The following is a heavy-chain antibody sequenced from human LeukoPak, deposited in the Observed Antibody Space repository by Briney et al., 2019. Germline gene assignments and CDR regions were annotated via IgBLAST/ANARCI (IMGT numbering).Heavy chain of an antibody. D-gene: IGHD6-19*01. CDR2: INGGGNTT. Sequence: GGSLRLSCAASGSAFSSFAMGWVRQSPGKGLEWLSTINGGGNTTFYSDSVKGRFTISRDNSKNTLYLHMDSLRPDDTATYYCTKELHVAVAVADYYYFYMDVWGRGTAVTVSS. CDR1: GSAFSSFA. V-gene: IGHV3-23*01. CDR3: TKELHVAVAVADYYYFYMDV. J-gene: IGHJ6*03.